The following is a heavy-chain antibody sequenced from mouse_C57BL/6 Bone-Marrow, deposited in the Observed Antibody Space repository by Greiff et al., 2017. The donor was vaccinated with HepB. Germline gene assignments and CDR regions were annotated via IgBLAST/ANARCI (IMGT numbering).Heavy chain of an antibody. CDR1: GFTFSSYG. CDR3: ARRVLYYSIFDY. CDR2: ISSGGSYT. D-gene: IGHD2-5*01. J-gene: IGHJ2*01. V-gene: IGHV5-6*02. Sequence: EVKVVESGGDLVKPGGSLKLSCAASGFTFSSYGMSWVRQTPDKRLAWVANISSGGSYTYYPDSVKGRFTISRDNAKNTLYLQMSSLKSEDTAMYYCARRVLYYSIFDYWGQGTTLTVSS.